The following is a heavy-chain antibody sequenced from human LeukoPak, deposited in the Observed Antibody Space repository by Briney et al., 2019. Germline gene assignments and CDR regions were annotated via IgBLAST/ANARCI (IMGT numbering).Heavy chain of an antibody. Sequence: GGSLRLSCAASGFSFSDHYIDWVRQAPGKGLEWVGRTTNKASSYTTKYAVSVKGRFTISRDDSKNSAYLQMSSLKMEDTAVYYCGRLSRTGISSGWYFFDYWGQGTLVTVSS. J-gene: IGHJ4*02. CDR3: GRLSRTGISSGWYFFDY. D-gene: IGHD6-19*01. CDR2: TTNKASSYTT. V-gene: IGHV3-72*01. CDR1: GFSFSDHY.